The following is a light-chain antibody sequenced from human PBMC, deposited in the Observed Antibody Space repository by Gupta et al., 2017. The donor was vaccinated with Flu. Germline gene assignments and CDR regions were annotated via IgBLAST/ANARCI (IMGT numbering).Light chain of an antibody. CDR3: QSYDTSLSGWV. CDR2: GSS. J-gene: IGLJ3*02. CDR1: SFNIGAGYD. Sequence: QSVLTQPPSVSGAPGQRVTISCTGSSFNIGAGYDVHWYQQLPGRAPKVLIYGSSNRPSGVPDRFFGSKSGISASLAITGLQAEDEADYYCQSYDTSLSGWVFGGGTKVTAL. V-gene: IGLV1-40*01.